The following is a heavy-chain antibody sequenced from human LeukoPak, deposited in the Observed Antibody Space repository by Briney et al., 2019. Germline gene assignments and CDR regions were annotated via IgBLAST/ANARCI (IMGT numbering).Heavy chain of an antibody. V-gene: IGHV1-2*06. CDR2: INPNSGDT. CDR1: GYSFTGYY. D-gene: IGHD4-23*01. Sequence: ASVKVSCKASGYSFTGYYIHWVRQAPGQGLEWMALINPNSGDTNYAQKFQGRVTMTRDTSISTAYMELSRLTSDDTAVYYCARRKDGGNTGAFDPWGQGTLVTVSS. J-gene: IGHJ5*02. CDR3: ARRKDGGNTGAFDP.